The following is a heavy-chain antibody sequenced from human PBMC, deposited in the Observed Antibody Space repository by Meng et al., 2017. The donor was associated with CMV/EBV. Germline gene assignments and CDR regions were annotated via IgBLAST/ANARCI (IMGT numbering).Heavy chain of an antibody. CDR2: IYYSGST. CDR1: GGSISRGDYY. D-gene: IGHD1-14*01. V-gene: IGHV4-30-4*08. CDR3: ARVTSRVAGAFDY. Sequence: GQLQESGPGLVKPSPALSLTCTVSGGSISRGDYYWSWIRQPPGKGLEWIGYIYYSGSTYYNPSLKSRVTISVDTSKNQFSLKLSSVTAADTAVYYCARVTSRVAGAFDYWGQGTLVTVSS. J-gene: IGHJ4*02.